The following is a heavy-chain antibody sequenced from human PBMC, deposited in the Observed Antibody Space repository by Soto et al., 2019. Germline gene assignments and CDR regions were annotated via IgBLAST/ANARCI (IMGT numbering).Heavy chain of an antibody. CDR2: ISYDGSNK. CDR3: ARDPPSYGYYYYYGMDV. Sequence: SLRLSCAASGFTFSSYAMHWVRQAPGKGLEWVAVISYDGSNKYYADSVKGRFTISRDNSKNTLYLQMNSLRAEDTAVYYCARDPPSYGYYYYYGMDVWGQGTTVTVSS. D-gene: IGHD5-18*01. V-gene: IGHV3-30-3*01. J-gene: IGHJ6*02. CDR1: GFTFSSYA.